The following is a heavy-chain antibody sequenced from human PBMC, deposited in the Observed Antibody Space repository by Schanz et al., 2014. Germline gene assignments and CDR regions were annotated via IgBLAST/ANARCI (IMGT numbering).Heavy chain of an antibody. Sequence: EVQLVESGGGVVQPGRSLRLSCAASGFAFRSYAMHWVRQAPGKGLEWVGRIKSKTDGGTTDYAAPVKGRFTISRDDSKNTLFLQMNSLKTEDTAVYYCTTYCDGGCAIDNWGQGALVTVSS. V-gene: IGHV3-15*01. CDR1: GFAFRSYA. CDR2: IKSKTDGGTT. CDR3: TTYCDGGCAIDN. J-gene: IGHJ4*02. D-gene: IGHD6-19*01.